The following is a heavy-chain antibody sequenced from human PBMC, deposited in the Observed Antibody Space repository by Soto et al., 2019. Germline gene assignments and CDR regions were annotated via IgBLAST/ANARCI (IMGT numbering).Heavy chain of an antibody. CDR1: GGSISSGDYY. Sequence: SETLSLTCTVSGGSISSGDYYWSWIRQPPGKGLEWIGYIYYSGSTYYNPSLKSRVTISVDTSKNQFSLKLNSVTAADTAVYYCARTMVVTQNWFDPWGQGTLVTVSS. D-gene: IGHD2-21*02. CDR3: ARTMVVTQNWFDP. CDR2: IYYSGST. J-gene: IGHJ5*02. V-gene: IGHV4-30-4*01.